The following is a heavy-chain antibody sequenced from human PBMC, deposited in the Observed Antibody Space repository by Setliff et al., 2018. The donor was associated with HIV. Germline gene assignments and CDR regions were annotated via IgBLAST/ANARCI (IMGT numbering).Heavy chain of an antibody. V-gene: IGHV1-3*04. D-gene: IGHD5-12*01. Sequence: ASVKVSCKASGYSFASHSLHWVRQAPGQGLEWMGWINTGNGNTKYSQKFQDRVTITRDTSANTGYMELSGLRSEDTAVYYCERDRVPKRGYTYREPDFDSWGQGTLVTVSS. CDR3: ERDRVPKRGYTYREPDFDS. J-gene: IGHJ5*01. CDR1: GYSFASHS. CDR2: INTGNGNT.